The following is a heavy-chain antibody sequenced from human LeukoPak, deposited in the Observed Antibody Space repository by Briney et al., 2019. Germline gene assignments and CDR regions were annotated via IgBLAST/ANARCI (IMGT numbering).Heavy chain of an antibody. CDR1: GFTFSSYA. V-gene: IGHV3-30-3*01. CDR3: ARGITMIPAPDAFDI. Sequence: GGSLRLSCAASGFTFSSYAMHWVRQAPGKGLEWVAVISYDGSNKYYADSVKGRFTISRDNSKNTLYLQMNSLRAEDTAVYYCARGITMIPAPDAFDIWGQGTMVTVSS. J-gene: IGHJ3*02. D-gene: IGHD3-22*01. CDR2: ISYDGSNK.